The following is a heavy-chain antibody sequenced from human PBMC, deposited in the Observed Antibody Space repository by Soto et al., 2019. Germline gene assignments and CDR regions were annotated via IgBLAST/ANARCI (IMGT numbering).Heavy chain of an antibody. CDR3: AREGSGYEPYYYYGMDV. J-gene: IGHJ6*02. CDR1: GFTFSSYA. D-gene: IGHD5-12*01. V-gene: IGHV3-23*01. CDR2: ISGSGGST. Sequence: GGSLRLSCAASGFTFSSYAMSWVRQAPGKGLEWVSAISGSGGSTYYADSVKGRFTISRDNSKNSLYLQMDSLRAEDTAVYYCAREGSGYEPYYYYGMDVWGQGTTVTVSS.